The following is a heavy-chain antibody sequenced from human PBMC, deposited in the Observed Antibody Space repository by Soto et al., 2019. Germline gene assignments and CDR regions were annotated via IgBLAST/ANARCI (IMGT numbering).Heavy chain of an antibody. CDR2: TSYTGST. V-gene: IGHV4-39*01. J-gene: IGHJ4*02. Sequence: QLQLQESGPGLVQPSETLSLTCTVSGGSISGGNYYWGWIRQPPGKGLEWIGSTSYTGSTYYKPSLTSRVSISVDTSKTQFSRKLPSVTAADTAVYYCARRGTCYCHDYWGQGSLVTVSS. CDR1: GGSISGGNYY. D-gene: IGHD3-9*01. CDR3: ARRGTCYCHDY.